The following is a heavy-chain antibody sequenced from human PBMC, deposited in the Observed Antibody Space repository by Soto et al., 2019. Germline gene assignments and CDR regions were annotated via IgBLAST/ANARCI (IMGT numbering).Heavy chain of an antibody. CDR3: AMVDNFVTTTPQDV. CDR2: ISPYSGNT. D-gene: IGHD5-12*01. J-gene: IGHJ6*02. CDR1: GYIFVNYG. V-gene: IGHV1-18*01. Sequence: QVQLVQSGDEVRKPGSSVKVSCKASGYIFVNYGIAWERQAPGQGLEWMGWISPYSGNTHYASKLQGRLTMTTNTSTSTAYMDLGSLTSDDTSVYYFAMVDNFVTTTPQDVWGQGTTVTVSS.